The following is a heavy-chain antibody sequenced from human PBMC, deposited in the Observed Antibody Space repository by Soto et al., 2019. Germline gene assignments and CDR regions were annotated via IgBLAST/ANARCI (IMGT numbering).Heavy chain of an antibody. CDR1: GFAFNNYG. J-gene: IGHJ4*02. Sequence: QVQLVESGGGVVQPGRSLRLSCTASGFAFNNYGKHWIRQAPGKGLEWVALISFDGSNKYYADSMKGRFTISRDNSRNTLYLQMNSLRAEDTAVYYCAKDERGDFYDSSGYPQQDYWGQGTLVTVSS. D-gene: IGHD3-22*01. CDR3: AKDERGDFYDSSGYPQQDY. CDR2: ISFDGSNK. V-gene: IGHV3-30*18.